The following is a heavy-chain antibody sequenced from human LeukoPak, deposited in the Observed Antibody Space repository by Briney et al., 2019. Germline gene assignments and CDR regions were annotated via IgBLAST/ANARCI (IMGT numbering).Heavy chain of an antibody. V-gene: IGHV4-34*01. Sequence: SETLSLTCAVYGGSFSGYYWSWIRQPPGKGLGWIGEIKHRGSTNYNPSLKRRVTISVDTSTNQFSLKLSSVTAADTAVYYCARGRGGSSWPLYYYGMDVWGQGTTVTVSS. CDR1: GGSFSGYY. J-gene: IGHJ6*02. CDR2: IKHRGST. D-gene: IGHD6-13*01. CDR3: ARGRGGSSWPLYYYGMDV.